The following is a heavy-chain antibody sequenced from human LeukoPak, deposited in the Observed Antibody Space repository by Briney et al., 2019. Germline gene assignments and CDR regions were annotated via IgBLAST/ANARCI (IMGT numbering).Heavy chain of an antibody. CDR2: IYYSGST. D-gene: IGHD2-21*02. J-gene: IGHJ5*02. Sequence: LRLSCAASGFTFSDYYWSWIRQHPGKGLEWIGYIYYSGSTYYNPSLKSRVTISVDTSKNQFSLKLSSVTAADTAVYYCARCEGYCGGDCYSFRFDPWGQGTLVTVSS. V-gene: IGHV4-31*02. CDR1: GFTFSDYY. CDR3: ARCEGYCGGDCYSFRFDP.